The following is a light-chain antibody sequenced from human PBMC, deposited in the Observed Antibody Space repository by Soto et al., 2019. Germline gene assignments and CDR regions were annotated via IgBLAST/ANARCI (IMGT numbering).Light chain of an antibody. V-gene: IGKV3-11*01. J-gene: IGKJ4*01. CDR3: QQRSNWPPLT. Sequence: EIVFTQSRATMSLSPWEGAPLSCSASQNVSRFLAWYQRRPGQAPRLLIYDASNRASGIPARFTGSGSGTDFTLTISSLEPEDSAVYYCQQRSNWPPLTFGGGTKVDIK. CDR1: QNVSRF. CDR2: DAS.